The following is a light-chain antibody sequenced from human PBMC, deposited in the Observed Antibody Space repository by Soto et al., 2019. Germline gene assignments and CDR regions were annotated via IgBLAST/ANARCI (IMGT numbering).Light chain of an antibody. V-gene: IGKV3-20*01. J-gene: IGKJ5*01. CDR2: GAS. CDR1: QSVSVNY. CDR3: QQYGSSPPIT. Sequence: EFVLPQSPGALSLSPGERATISCRASQSVSVNYLAWYQQRPGQAPRLLIYGASSRATGIPDRFSGSGSGTDFTLTITRLEPEDFAVYYCQQYGSSPPITFGQGTRLE.